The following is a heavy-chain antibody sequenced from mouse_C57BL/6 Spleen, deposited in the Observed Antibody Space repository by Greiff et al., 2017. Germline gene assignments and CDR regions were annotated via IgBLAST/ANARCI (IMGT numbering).Heavy chain of an antibody. CDR3: TRDRGAYYSNYGAMDY. J-gene: IGHJ4*01. V-gene: IGHV5-9-1*02. Sequence: EVHLVESGEGLVKPGGSLKLSCAASGFTFSSYAMSWVRQTPEKRLEWVAYISSGGDYIYYADTVKGRFTISRDNARNTLYLQMSSLKSEDTAMYYCTRDRGAYYSNYGAMDYWGQGTSVTVSS. D-gene: IGHD2-5*01. CDR1: GFTFSSYA. CDR2: ISSGGDYI.